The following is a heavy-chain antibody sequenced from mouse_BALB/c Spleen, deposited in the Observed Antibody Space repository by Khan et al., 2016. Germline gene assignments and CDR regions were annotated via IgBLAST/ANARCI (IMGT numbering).Heavy chain of an antibody. CDR3: AREYYRYFDV. V-gene: IGHV7-3*02. J-gene: IGHJ1*01. CDR1: GFTFTGDY. Sequence: EVELVESGGGLVQPGGSLRLSCATSGFTFTGDYMCCFRQPPGKALEWLGFIRNKANGYTTEYCASVKGRFTISTDNSQIILYLQMHTLRTEDSATYYGAREYYRYFDVWGAGTTVTVSS. CDR2: IRNKANGYTT.